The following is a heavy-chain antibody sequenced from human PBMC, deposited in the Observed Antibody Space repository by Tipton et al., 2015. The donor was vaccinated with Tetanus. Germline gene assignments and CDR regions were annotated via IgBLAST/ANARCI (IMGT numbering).Heavy chain of an antibody. J-gene: IGHJ5*02. CDR2: VIYDGTS. Sequence: TLSLTCTVSGVSVRSYYWSWIRQSPDKGLEWLGDVIYDGTSYYNPSRNSRVKISLDTSMNQDSLTLTSVTAADTALYYCARGVPYSTTMGSDWFDPWGQGTLVTVSS. CDR1: GVSVRSYY. D-gene: IGHD2-2*01. CDR3: ARGVPYSTTMGSDWFDP. V-gene: IGHV4-34*01.